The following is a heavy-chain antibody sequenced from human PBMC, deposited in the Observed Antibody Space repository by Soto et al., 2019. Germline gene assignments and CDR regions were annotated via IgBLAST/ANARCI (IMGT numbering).Heavy chain of an antibody. D-gene: IGHD6-19*01. CDR2: INHSGST. V-gene: IGHV4-34*01. CDR3: ARVRRNSSGWSNLGLNWFDP. Sequence: KASETLSLTCAVYGGSFSGYYWSWTRQPPGKGLEWIGEINHSGSTNYNPSLKSRVTISVDTSKNQFSLKLSSVTAADTAVYYCARVRRNSSGWSNLGLNWFDPWGQGTLVTVSS. CDR1: GGSFSGYY. J-gene: IGHJ5*02.